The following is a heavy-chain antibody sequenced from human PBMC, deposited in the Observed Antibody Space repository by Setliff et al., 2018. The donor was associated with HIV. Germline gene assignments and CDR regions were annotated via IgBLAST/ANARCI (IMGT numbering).Heavy chain of an antibody. J-gene: IGHJ4*02. D-gene: IGHD3-10*01. CDR2: IYYTGST. Sequence: KTSETLSLTCNYSGNSFSGYHWNWIRQPAGKGLEWLGRIYYTGSTEYNPSLKSRLTMSMDTSEDQFSLRLVSLTTADTAVYYCARSIYGSGTYPLDVWGPGTLVTVSS. CDR1: GNSFSGYH. CDR3: ARSIYGSGTYPLDV. V-gene: IGHV4-4*07.